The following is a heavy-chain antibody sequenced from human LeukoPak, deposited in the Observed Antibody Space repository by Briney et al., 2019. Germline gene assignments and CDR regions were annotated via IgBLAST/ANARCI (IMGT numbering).Heavy chain of an antibody. CDR3: ARGPEVLRFLEWFRNGNWFDP. V-gene: IGHV4-59*01. CDR2: IYYSGST. CDR1: GGSISSYY. D-gene: IGHD3-3*01. J-gene: IGHJ5*02. Sequence: SETLSLTCTVSGGSISSYYWSWIRQPPGKGLEWIGYIYYSGSTNYNPSLKSRVTISVDTSKNQFSLKLSSVTAADTAVYYCARGPEVLRFLEWFRNGNWFDPWGQGTLVTVSS.